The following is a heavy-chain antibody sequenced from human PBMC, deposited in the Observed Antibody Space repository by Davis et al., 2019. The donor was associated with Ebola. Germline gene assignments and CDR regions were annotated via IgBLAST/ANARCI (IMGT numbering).Heavy chain of an antibody. Sequence: MPSETLSLTCSVSGDSIRGGTYYWDWIRQHPGKGLEWIGYIYHRGTTYYNPSLKSRVTISVDTSKNQFSLKLSSVTAADTAVYYCVAGTYYWGQGTLVTVSS. J-gene: IGHJ4*02. CDR1: GDSIRGGTYY. D-gene: IGHD6-19*01. V-gene: IGHV4-39*01. CDR3: VAGTYY. CDR2: IYHRGTT.